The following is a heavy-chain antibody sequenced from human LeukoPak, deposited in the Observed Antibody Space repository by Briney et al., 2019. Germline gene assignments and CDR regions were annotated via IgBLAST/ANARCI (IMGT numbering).Heavy chain of an antibody. D-gene: IGHD5-24*01. V-gene: IGHV3-23*01. CDR1: GFTFSTYG. J-gene: IGHJ4*02. CDR2: ISGSGVST. Sequence: PGGSLRLSCSASGFTFSTYGMSWVRQAPGKGLEWVSAISGSGVSTYYADSVKGRFIISRDNSKNTVYLQMNSLSAEDAAVYYCVKDDGWVQYANWGQGTLVTVSS. CDR3: VKDDGWVQYAN.